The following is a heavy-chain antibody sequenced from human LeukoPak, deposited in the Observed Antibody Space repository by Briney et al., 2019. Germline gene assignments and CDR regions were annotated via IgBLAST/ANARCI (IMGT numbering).Heavy chain of an antibody. CDR1: GGTFSSYA. D-gene: IGHD3-22*01. CDR2: IIPIFGTA. J-gene: IGHJ5*02. Sequence: GSSVKVSCKASGGTFSSYAIGWVRQAPGQGLEWMGRIIPIFGTANYAQKFQGRVTITTDESTSTAYMELSSLRSEDTAVYYCARDGGGYYYDSSGSFDPWGQGTLVTVSS. V-gene: IGHV1-69*05. CDR3: ARDGGGYYYDSSGSFDP.